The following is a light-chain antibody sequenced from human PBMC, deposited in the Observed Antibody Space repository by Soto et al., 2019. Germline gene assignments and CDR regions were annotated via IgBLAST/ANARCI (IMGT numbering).Light chain of an antibody. J-gene: IGKJ5*01. V-gene: IGKV3-15*01. CDR3: QQYNNWLRIT. Sequence: EIVMTQSPATLSVSPVEIAKLYLIASQSVSINLAWYQQKPGQAPRLLIYGASTRATGIPARFSGSGSGTEFTLTIRSLQSEDFAVYYCQQYNNWLRITFGQGTRR. CDR2: GAS. CDR1: QSVSIN.